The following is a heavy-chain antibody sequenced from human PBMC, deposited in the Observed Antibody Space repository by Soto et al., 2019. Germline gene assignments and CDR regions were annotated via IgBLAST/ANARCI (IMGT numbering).Heavy chain of an antibody. J-gene: IGHJ5*02. CDR2: IYYNGRT. V-gene: IGHV4-31*01. CDR1: GGPIRSGDYY. Sequence: QVQLQESGPGLVKPSQTLSLICTVSGGPIRSGDYYWTWSRQHPGKGLEYIGYIYYNGRTDYNPSRKSLVTISIGASKNQCSLNLSSVTSADTAVYYCARFDVCVRFGPWGQGTLVTVSS. CDR3: ARFDVCVRFGP. D-gene: IGHD6-6*01.